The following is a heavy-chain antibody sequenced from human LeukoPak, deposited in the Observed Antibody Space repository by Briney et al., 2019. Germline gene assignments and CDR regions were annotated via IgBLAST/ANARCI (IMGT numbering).Heavy chain of an antibody. V-gene: IGHV1-69*13. Sequence: GASVTVSCKPSGGTFSSYAISWVRQAPGQGLEWMGGIIPIFGTANYAQKFQGRVTITADESTSTAYMELSSLRSEDTAVYYCASIYGSGSSLSNYYYGMDVWGKGTTVTVSS. J-gene: IGHJ6*04. D-gene: IGHD3-10*01. CDR1: GGTFSSYA. CDR3: ASIYGSGSSLSNYYYGMDV. CDR2: IIPIFGTA.